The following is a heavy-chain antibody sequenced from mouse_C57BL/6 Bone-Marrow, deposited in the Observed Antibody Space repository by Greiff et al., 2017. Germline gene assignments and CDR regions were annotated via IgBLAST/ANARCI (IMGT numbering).Heavy chain of an antibody. CDR3: ARKGEWLLYYAMDY. CDR2: IWTGGGT. D-gene: IGHD2-3*01. CDR1: GFSLTSYA. V-gene: IGHV2-9-1*01. J-gene: IGHJ4*01. Sequence: VQRVESGPGLVAPSQSLSITCTVSGFSLTSYAISWVRQPPGKGLEWLGVIWTGGGTNYNSALKSRLSISKDNSKSQVFLKMNSLQTDDTARYYCARKGEWLLYYAMDYWGQGTSVTVSS.